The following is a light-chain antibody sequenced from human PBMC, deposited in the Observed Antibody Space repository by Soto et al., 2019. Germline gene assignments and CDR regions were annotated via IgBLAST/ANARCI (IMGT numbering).Light chain of an antibody. CDR1: QSVSRY. J-gene: IGKJ1*01. V-gene: IGKV3-11*01. CDR3: QQRSYWPWT. Sequence: EIVLTQSPVTLSLSPGERATLSCRASQSVSRYLAWYQQKPGQAPRLLFYDASNRATGIPARFSGSGSGTDFTLTISSLEPEDFAVYYCQQRSYWPWTFGQGTKVEIK. CDR2: DAS.